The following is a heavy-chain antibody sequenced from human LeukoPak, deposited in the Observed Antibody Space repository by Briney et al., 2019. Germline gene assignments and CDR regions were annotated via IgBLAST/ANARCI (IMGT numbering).Heavy chain of an antibody. V-gene: IGHV4-34*01. CDR2: INHSGST. Sequence: SETLSLTCAVYGGSFSGYYWSWIRQPPGKGLEWIGEINHSGSTNYNPSLKSRVTISVDTSKNQFSLKLSSVTAADTAVYYCARVYYYYMDVWGKGTTVTVSS. CDR3: ARVYYYYMDV. CDR1: GGSFSGYY. J-gene: IGHJ6*03.